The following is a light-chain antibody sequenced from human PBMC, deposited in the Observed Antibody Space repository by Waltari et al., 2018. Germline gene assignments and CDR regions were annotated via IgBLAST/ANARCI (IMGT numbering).Light chain of an antibody. Sequence: DVVMTQSPLSLPVTLGQPASISCWSSQSLVHSDGNLYLNWFHQRPGQSPRRLIYQVSNRDSGAPDRFSGSGSGTDGTQKISRVEAEDGGVYYFMQGTTWPRTVGQGTKVEIK. J-gene: IGKJ1*01. CDR1: QSLVHSDGNLY. CDR3: MQGTTWPRT. CDR2: QVS. V-gene: IGKV2-30*02.